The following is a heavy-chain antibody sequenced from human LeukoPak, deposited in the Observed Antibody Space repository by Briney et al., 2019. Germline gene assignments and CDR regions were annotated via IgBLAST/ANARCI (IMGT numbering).Heavy chain of an antibody. D-gene: IGHD3-22*01. J-gene: IGHJ4*02. Sequence: SETLSLTCVVYGGSFSGYYWSWIRQPPGKGLEWIGYIYYSGSTNYNPSLKSRVTISVDTSKNQFSLKLSSVTAADTAVYYCARRQDYYDTSGYSYYFDHWGQGTLVTVSS. CDR3: ARRQDYYDTSGYSYYFDH. CDR1: GGSFSGYY. V-gene: IGHV4-59*08. CDR2: IYYSGST.